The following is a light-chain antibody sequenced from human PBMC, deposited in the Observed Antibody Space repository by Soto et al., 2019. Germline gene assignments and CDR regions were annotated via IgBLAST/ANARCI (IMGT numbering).Light chain of an antibody. CDR1: SSNIGSNS. V-gene: IGLV1-47*01. CDR3: AAWDDSLSGVV. Sequence: QSALTQPPSASGTPGQRVTISCSGSSSNIGSNSVHWYQQLPGTAPKLLIYSNSQRPSGVPERISGSKSGTSASLAISGLRSEDEADYYCAAWDDSLSGVVFGGGTKVTVL. CDR2: SNS. J-gene: IGLJ2*01.